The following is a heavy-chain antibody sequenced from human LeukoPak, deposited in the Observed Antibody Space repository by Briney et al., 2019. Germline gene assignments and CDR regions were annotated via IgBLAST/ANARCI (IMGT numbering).Heavy chain of an antibody. V-gene: IGHV3-23*01. D-gene: IGHD3-10*01. CDR2: ISGSGGST. Sequence: GASLRLSCAASGFTFRSYAMSWVRQAPGKGLEWVSAISGSGGSTYYADSVKGRFTISRDNSKNTLYLQMNSLRAEDTAVYYCANLPSGADTYYYYGMDVWGQGTTVTVSS. CDR1: GFTFRSYA. CDR3: ANLPSGADTYYYYGMDV. J-gene: IGHJ6*02.